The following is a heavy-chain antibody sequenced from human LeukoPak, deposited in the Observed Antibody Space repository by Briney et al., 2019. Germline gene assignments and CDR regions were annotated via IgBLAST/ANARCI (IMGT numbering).Heavy chain of an antibody. J-gene: IGHJ5*02. CDR1: GYTFTGYY. D-gene: IGHD2-2*01. CDR2: INPNSGGT. CDR3: ARGNVVVPAARINNWFDP. V-gene: IGHV1-2*02. Sequence: ASVKVSCKASGYTFTGYYMHWVRQAPGQGLEWMGWINPNSGGTNYAQEFQGRVTMTRDTSISTACMELSRLRSDDTAVYYCARGNVVVPAARINNWFDPWGQGTLVTVSS.